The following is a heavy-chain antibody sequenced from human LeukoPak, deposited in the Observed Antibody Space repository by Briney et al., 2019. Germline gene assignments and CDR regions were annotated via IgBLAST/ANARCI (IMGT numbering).Heavy chain of an antibody. V-gene: IGHV3-7*04. D-gene: IGHD2-8*01. CDR1: GFMFSGYW. CDR3: ARLSQYALDV. J-gene: IGHJ6*02. CDR2: IKSDGSQT. Sequence: GGSLRLSCAASGFMFSGYWMSWVRQAPGKGLEWVAHIKSDGSQTYHLDSVKGRLTISKDNAKISLDLQMHTLRAEDTAVYYCARLSQYALDVWGQGTTVTVSS.